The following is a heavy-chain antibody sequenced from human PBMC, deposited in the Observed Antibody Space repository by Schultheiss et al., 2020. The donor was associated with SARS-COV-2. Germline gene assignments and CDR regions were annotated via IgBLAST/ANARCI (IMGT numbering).Heavy chain of an antibody. Sequence: SETLSLTCTVSGGSISSYYWGWIRQPPGKGLEWIGEIYHSGSTNYNPSLKSRVTISVDTSKNQFSLKLSSVTAADTAVYYCARGDSSSGMDVWGQGTKVTVSS. CDR2: IYHSGST. D-gene: IGHD6-13*01. CDR1: GGSISSYY. CDR3: ARGDSSSGMDV. J-gene: IGHJ6*02. V-gene: IGHV4-34*01.